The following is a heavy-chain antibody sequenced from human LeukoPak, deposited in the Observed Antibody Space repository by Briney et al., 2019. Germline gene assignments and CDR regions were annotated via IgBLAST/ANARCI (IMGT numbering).Heavy chain of an antibody. Sequence: ASVKVSCKASGYTFTTFGITWVRQAPGQGLEWMGWISPYSGNTNYAQNLQGRVTMTTDTSTSTVYMELRSLASDDTAVYYCARVGTDCSGGSCYWGQGTLVTVSS. CDR1: GYTFTTFG. V-gene: IGHV1-18*01. D-gene: IGHD2-15*01. J-gene: IGHJ4*02. CDR2: ISPYSGNT. CDR3: ARVGTDCSGGSCY.